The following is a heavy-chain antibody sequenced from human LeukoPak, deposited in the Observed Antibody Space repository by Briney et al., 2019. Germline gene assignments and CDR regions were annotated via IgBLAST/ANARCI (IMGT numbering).Heavy chain of an antibody. J-gene: IGHJ4*02. D-gene: IGHD2-15*01. V-gene: IGHV3-23*01. CDR3: AKQGCSGGSCYFDY. CDR2: ISGSDYST. Sequence: GGSLRLSCAASGFAFSNYAMSWVRQAPGKGLEWVSGISGSDYSTYYADSVKGRFTISRDNSKNTLYLQMNSLRAEDTAVYNCAKQGCSGGSCYFDYWGQGTLVTVSS. CDR1: GFAFSNYA.